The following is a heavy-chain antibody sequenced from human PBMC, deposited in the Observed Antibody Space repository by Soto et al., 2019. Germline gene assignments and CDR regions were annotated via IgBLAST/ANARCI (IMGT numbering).Heavy chain of an antibody. CDR1: GGSFSGYY. V-gene: IGHV4-34*01. J-gene: IGHJ6*02. D-gene: IGHD6-6*01. Sequence: QVQLQQWGAGLLKPSETLSLTCAVYGGSFSGYYWSWIRQPPGKGLEWIGEINHSGSTNYNPSLTSRVTISVDTSKNQFSLKLSSVPAADTAVYYCASLIPPGGTGLGIAARQRGYYYYGMDVWGQGTTVTVSS. CDR3: ASLIPPGGTGLGIAARQRGYYYYGMDV. CDR2: INHSGST.